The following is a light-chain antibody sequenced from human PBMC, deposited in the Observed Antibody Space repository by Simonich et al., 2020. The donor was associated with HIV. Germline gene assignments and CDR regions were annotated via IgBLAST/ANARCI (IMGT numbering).Light chain of an antibody. V-gene: IGKV4-1*01. CDR2: CAS. J-gene: IGKJ1*01. CDR3: QQYYSTPRT. CDR1: QSVLYSSNNKNY. Sequence: DIVMTQSPDSLAVSLGERATINCKSSQSVLYSSNNKNYLAWYQQKPGQPPKLLIYCASPREAGVPDRFSGSGSGTDFTLTISSLQAEDVAVYYCQQYYSTPRTFGQGTKVEIK.